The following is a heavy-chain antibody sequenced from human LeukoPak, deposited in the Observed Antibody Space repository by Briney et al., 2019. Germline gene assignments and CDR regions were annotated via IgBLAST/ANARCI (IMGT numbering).Heavy chain of an antibody. V-gene: IGHV4-59*01. CDR2: IYYSGST. D-gene: IGHD6-19*01. Sequence: GSLRLSCAASGFTFDDYGMSWIRQPPGKGLEWIGYIYYSGSTNYNPSLKSRVTMSLDTSKNQFSLKLSSVTAADTAVYYCARVQTNGWYTYFDYWGQGTLVTVSS. J-gene: IGHJ4*02. CDR1: GFTFDDYG. CDR3: ARVQTNGWYTYFDY.